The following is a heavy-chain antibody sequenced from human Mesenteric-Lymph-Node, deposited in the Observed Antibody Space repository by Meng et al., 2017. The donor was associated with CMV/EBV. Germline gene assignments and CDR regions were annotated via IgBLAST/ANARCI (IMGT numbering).Heavy chain of an antibody. V-gene: IGHV4-4*02. D-gene: IGHD3-16*01. Sequence: SLPCAVSGDSIRSTYWWSWVRQPPGKGLDWIGEIYHSGSTNYNPSLKSRVTISVDKPQNQFSLKLTSVTAADTAVYYCARGADYAWGTWGQGILVTVSS. J-gene: IGHJ4*02. CDR2: IYHSGST. CDR3: ARGADYAWGT. CDR1: GDSIRSTYW.